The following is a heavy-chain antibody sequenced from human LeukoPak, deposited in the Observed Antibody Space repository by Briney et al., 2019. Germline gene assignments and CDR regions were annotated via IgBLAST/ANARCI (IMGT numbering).Heavy chain of an antibody. J-gene: IGHJ3*02. V-gene: IGHV4-59*06. CDR2: IYYSGST. CDR3: ARAPKLRYYHHQSRAFDI. Sequence: SETLSLTCSVSGDSISIYYWSWIRQHPGKGLEWIGYIYYSGSTYYNPSLKSRVTISVDTSKNQFSLKLSSVTAADTAVYYCARAPKLRYYHHQSRAFDIWGQGTMVTVSS. CDR1: GDSISIYY. D-gene: IGHD3-10*01.